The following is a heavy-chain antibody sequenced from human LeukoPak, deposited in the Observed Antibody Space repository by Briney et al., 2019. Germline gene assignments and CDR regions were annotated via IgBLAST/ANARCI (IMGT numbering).Heavy chain of an antibody. CDR2: ISGSGDVT. Sequence: PGGSLRPSCAASGFTFRNYAMSWVRQAPGEGLEWVSAISGSGDVTYYADPVKGRFTIYRDNAKNTLYLQMNSLRAEDTAIYYCARDRSWDSSTYYSEYFLHWGQGSLVSVSA. CDR3: ARDRSWDSSTYYSEYFLH. V-gene: IGHV3-23*01. J-gene: IGHJ1*01. CDR1: GFTFRNYA. D-gene: IGHD3-22*01.